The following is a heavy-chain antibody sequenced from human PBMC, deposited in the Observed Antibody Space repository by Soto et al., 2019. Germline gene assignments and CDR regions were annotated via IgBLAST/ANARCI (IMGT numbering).Heavy chain of an antibody. CDR1: GYTFTAYA. CDR3: TRSAISPYGGLIGPFDY. Sequence: QVQLAQSGAEETKPGASVKVSCEATGYTFTAYAMHWVRQAPGQRLEWMGWINPANGNTKYSQKFQGRLTITSDTSANTVYMELNSLTSEDTAMYYCTRSAISPYGGLIGPFDYWGQGNLVTVSS. D-gene: IGHD3-16*02. V-gene: IGHV1-3*05. J-gene: IGHJ4*02. CDR2: INPANGNT.